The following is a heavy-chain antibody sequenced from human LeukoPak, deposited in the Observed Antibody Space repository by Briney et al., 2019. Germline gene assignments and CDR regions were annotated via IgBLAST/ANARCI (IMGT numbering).Heavy chain of an antibody. J-gene: IGHJ4*02. Sequence: GGSLRLSCAASGFTFSSYGMHWVRQAPGKGLEWVSAISGSGGSTYYADSVKGRFTISRDNSKTTLYLQMNSLRFEDTAVYYCARDLNSGSYRGYFDYWGQGTLVTVSS. CDR2: ISGSGGST. V-gene: IGHV3-23*01. CDR3: ARDLNSGSYRGYFDY. D-gene: IGHD1-26*01. CDR1: GFTFSSYG.